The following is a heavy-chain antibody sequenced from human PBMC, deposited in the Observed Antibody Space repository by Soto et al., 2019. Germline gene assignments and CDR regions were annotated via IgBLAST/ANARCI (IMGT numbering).Heavy chain of an antibody. D-gene: IGHD3-22*01. CDR2: ISGSGDRT. V-gene: IGHV3-23*01. Sequence: EVQLLESGGGLVQPGGSLRLSCAASGITISNYPMSWVRQAPGKGLAWVSGISGSGDRTYYADSAKGRFTISKDISKNSLSLQLDNLGVEDTAVYFCVKDDGGYPSTAPHWGQGTLVTVSS. CDR3: VKDDGGYPSTAPH. CDR1: GITISNYP. J-gene: IGHJ1*01.